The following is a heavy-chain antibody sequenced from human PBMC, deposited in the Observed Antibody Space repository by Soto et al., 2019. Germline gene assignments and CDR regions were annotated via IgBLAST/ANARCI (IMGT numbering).Heavy chain of an antibody. J-gene: IGHJ4*02. Sequence: SETLSLTCTASAASSCKYSWTWIRQPPGKGLEWIGYIYFNANTKYNPSLEGRLTISMDTSKKEFSLKLTSVTAADAGVYYCASVTFGGIVLAHWGQGTLVTVSS. CDR1: AASSCKYS. CDR2: IYFNANT. CDR3: ASVTFGGIVLAH. D-gene: IGHD3-16*01. V-gene: IGHV4-59*01.